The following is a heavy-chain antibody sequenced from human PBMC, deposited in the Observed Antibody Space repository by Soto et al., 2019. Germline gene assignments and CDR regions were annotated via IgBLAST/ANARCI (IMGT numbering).Heavy chain of an antibody. CDR2: INPKFGET. CDR3: ARNMDYYYGPGSGNGHGV. Sequence: QVQLVQSGAEVKEPGDSVRVSCEASGYTFTAYYIHWVRQVPGQGLAWMGWINPKFGETTYAQDFQSSVTMTRDMSISTVYMELSRLTSDDTAIYYCARNMDYYYGPGSGNGHGVWGQGTTVTVFS. V-gene: IGHV1-2*02. D-gene: IGHD3-10*01. J-gene: IGHJ6*02. CDR1: GYTFTAYY.